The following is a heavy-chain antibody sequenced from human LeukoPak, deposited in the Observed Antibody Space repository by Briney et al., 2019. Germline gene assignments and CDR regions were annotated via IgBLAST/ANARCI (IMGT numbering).Heavy chain of an antibody. J-gene: IGHJ4*02. CDR3: ARELSYSSSWYYFDH. CDR1: GGSISSSNW. CDR2: IYHSGST. V-gene: IGHV4-4*02. Sequence: PSETLSLTCAVSGGSISSSNWWSWVRQPPGKGLEWIGEIYHSGSTNYNPSLKSRVTISVDKSKNQFSLKLSSVTAADTAVYYCARELSYSSSWYYFDHWGQGTLVTVSS. D-gene: IGHD6-13*01.